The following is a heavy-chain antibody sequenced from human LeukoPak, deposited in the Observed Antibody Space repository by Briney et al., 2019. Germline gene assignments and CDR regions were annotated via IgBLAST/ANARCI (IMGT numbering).Heavy chain of an antibody. J-gene: IGHJ4*02. CDR2: ISSSSSTI. D-gene: IGHD3-3*01. CDR1: GFTFSSYS. V-gene: IGHV3-48*02. Sequence: TGGSLRLSCAASGFTFSSYSMNWVRQAPGKGLEWVSYISSSSSTIYYADSVKGRFTISRDNAKNSLYLQMNSLRDEDTAVYYCAALRFLEWSYHDYWGQGTLVTVSS. CDR3: AALRFLEWSYHDY.